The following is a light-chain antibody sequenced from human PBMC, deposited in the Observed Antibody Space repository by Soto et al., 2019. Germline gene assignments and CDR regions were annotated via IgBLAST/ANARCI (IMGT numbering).Light chain of an antibody. CDR1: QSIGNY. Sequence: DIQMTQSPSSLSASVGNRVTITCRASQSIGNYVTWYQKKPGKAPNLLIYDASRLQSGVPSRFSGSGGGTDFTLSISSVQPEDFATYFCQQSYMDPITFGQGTKLEI. CDR2: DAS. V-gene: IGKV1-39*01. J-gene: IGKJ5*01. CDR3: QQSYMDPIT.